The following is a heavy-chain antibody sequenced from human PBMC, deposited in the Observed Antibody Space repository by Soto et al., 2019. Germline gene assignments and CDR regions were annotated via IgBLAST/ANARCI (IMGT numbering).Heavy chain of an antibody. CDR2: TYYRSKWYN. CDR1: GDSVSSNSAA. J-gene: IGHJ6*02. D-gene: IGHD2-2*02. CDR3: ARDKDIVVVPAAIRAYYYYGMDV. V-gene: IGHV6-1*01. Sequence: SKSLSLTCAISGDSVSSNSAAWNWIRQSPSRGLEWMGRTYYRSKWYNDYAVSVKSRITINPDTSKNQCSLQLNSVTPEDTAVYYCARDKDIVVVPAAIRAYYYYGMDVWGQGTTVTVSS.